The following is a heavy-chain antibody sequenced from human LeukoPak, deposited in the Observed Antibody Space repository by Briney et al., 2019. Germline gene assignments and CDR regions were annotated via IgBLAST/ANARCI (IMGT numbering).Heavy chain of an antibody. D-gene: IGHD1-26*01. CDR2: ISWNSGSI. J-gene: IGHJ6*02. CDR1: GFTFDDYA. V-gene: IGHV3-9*01. Sequence: PGRSLRLSCAASGFTFDDYAMHWVRQAPGKGLEWVPGISWNSGSIGYADSVKGRFTISRDNAKNSLYLQMNSLRAEDTALYYCAKDIGKGGPGGYYYGMDVWGQGTTVTVSS. CDR3: AKDIGKGGPGGYYYGMDV.